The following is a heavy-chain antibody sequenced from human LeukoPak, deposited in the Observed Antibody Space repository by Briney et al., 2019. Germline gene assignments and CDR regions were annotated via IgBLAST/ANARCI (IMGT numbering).Heavy chain of an antibody. CDR3: AVCSVTGRAFDI. CDR2: IFTSGST. J-gene: IGHJ3*02. V-gene: IGHV4-4*07. Sequence: SETLSLTCTVSGGSISSYYWSWIRQPAGKGLEWIGRIFTSGSTNYNPSLKSRVTVSVDTSKNQFSLKLSSVTAADTAVYYCAVCSVTGRAFDIWGQGTMVTVSS. CDR1: GGSISSYY. D-gene: IGHD3-10*02.